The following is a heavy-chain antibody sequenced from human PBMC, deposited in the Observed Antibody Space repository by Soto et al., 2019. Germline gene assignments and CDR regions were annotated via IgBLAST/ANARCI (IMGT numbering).Heavy chain of an antibody. J-gene: IGHJ5*02. CDR3: ARTHIIVGATSWFDP. Sequence: SETLSLTCTVSGGSISSYYWSWIRQPPGKGLEWIGYIYYSATTNYNPSLKSRVTISVDTSKNQFSLKLTSVTAADTAVYYCARTHIIVGATSWFDPWGQGTLVTVSS. CDR1: GGSISSYY. D-gene: IGHD1-26*01. CDR2: IYYSATT. V-gene: IGHV4-59*01.